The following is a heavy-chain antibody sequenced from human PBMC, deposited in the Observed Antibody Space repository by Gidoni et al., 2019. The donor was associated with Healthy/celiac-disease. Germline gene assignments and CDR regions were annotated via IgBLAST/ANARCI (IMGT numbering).Heavy chain of an antibody. J-gene: IGHJ4*02. D-gene: IGHD1-1*01. Sequence: QVQLVESGGGVVQPGRSLRLSCAASGFTFSSYGMHWVRQAPGKGLEWVAVISYDGSNKYYADSVKGRFTISRDNSKNTLYLQMNSLRAEDTAVYYCAKWYRGGFDYWGQGTLVTVSS. CDR2: ISYDGSNK. CDR1: GFTFSSYG. V-gene: IGHV3-30*18. CDR3: AKWYRGGFDY.